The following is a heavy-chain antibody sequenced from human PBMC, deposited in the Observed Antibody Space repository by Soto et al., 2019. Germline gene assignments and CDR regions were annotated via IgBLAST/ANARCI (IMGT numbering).Heavy chain of an antibody. CDR1: GGSFSTYA. V-gene: IGHV1-18*01. D-gene: IGHD3-22*01. CDR2: ISVYSGNT. CDR3: ARDRSPYYYDSSGYPHY. J-gene: IGHJ4*02. Sequence: ASVKVSCKASGGSFSTYAINWLRQAPGQGLEWMGWISVYSGNTNYAQNVQGRVTMTTDTSTSTAYMELRSLRSDDTAVYYCARDRSPYYYDSSGYPHYWGQGTLVTVSS.